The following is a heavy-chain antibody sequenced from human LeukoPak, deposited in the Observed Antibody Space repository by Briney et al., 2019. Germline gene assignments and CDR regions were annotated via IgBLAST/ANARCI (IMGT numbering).Heavy chain of an antibody. CDR3: ARGCGDSYEKCFDY. V-gene: IGHV1-69*04. CDR1: GGTFSSYA. CDR2: IIPILGIA. Sequence: ASVKVSCKASGGTFSSYAISWVRQAPGQGLEWMGRIIPILGIANYAQKFQGRVTITADKSTSTAYMELSSLRSEDTAVYYCARGCGDSYEKCFDYWGQGTLVTVSS. J-gene: IGHJ4*02. D-gene: IGHD5-12*01.